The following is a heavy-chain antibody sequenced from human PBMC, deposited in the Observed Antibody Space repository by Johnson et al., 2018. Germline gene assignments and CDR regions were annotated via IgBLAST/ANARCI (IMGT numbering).Heavy chain of an antibody. CDR1: GDSVSSNSAT. Sequence: QVQLQQSGPGLVKPSQTXSLTCALSGDSVSSNSATWNWIRQSPSRGLEWLGRTYYRSKWFNDYASSGKCRITIMTYTSTNQFSLHLESVTPEATDVYYCAISAGGSSYYYYGMDVWGQGTTVTVSS. D-gene: IGHD3-16*01. V-gene: IGHV6-1*01. CDR3: AISAGGSSYYYYGMDV. CDR2: TYYRSKWFN. J-gene: IGHJ6*02.